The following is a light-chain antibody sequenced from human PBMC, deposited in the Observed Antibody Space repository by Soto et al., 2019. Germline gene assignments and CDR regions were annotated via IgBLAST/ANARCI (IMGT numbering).Light chain of an antibody. CDR1: SSDVGGYNY. J-gene: IGLJ3*02. CDR2: DVN. Sequence: QSALTQPASESGSPGQSITISCTGSSSDVGGYNYVSWYQQHPGKAPKLIIYDVNNRPSGVSDRFSGSKSGNTASFTISGLQAEDEADYYCSSYTSSSTLGVFGGGTKLTVL. V-gene: IGLV2-14*03. CDR3: SSYTSSSTLGV.